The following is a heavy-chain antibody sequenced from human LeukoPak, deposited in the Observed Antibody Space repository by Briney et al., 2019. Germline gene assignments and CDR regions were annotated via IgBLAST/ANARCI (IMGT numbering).Heavy chain of an antibody. CDR2: ISAYNGNT. CDR3: ARTAARRFDY. V-gene: IGHV1-18*01. D-gene: IGHD6-6*01. CDR1: GGTFSSYA. Sequence: ASVKVSFKASGGTFSSYAISWVRQAPGQGLEWMGWISAYNGNTNYAQKLQGRVTMTTDTSTSTAYMELSSLRSDDTAVYYCARTAARRFDYWGQGTLVTVSS. J-gene: IGHJ4*02.